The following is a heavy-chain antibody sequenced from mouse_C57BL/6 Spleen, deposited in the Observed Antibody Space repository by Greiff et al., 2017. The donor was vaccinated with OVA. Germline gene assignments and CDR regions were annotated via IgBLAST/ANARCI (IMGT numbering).Heavy chain of an antibody. CDR3: TREQTAQSFAY. J-gene: IGHJ3*01. Sequence: VQLQQSGAELVRPGASVTLSCKASGYTFTDYEMHWVKQTPVHGLEWIGAIDPETGGTAYNQKFKGKAILTADKSSSTAYMELRSLTSEDSAVYYCTREQTAQSFAYWGQGTLVTVSA. D-gene: IGHD3-2*02. CDR1: GYTFTDYE. CDR2: IDPETGGT. V-gene: IGHV1-15*01.